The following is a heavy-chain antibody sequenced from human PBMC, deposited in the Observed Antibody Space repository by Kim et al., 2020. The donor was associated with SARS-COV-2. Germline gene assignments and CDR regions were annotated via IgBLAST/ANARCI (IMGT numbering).Heavy chain of an antibody. D-gene: IGHD1-26*01. J-gene: IGHJ1*01. CDR2: IYSGGST. Sequence: GGSLRLSCAASGFTVSSNYMSWVRQAPGKGLEWVSVIYSGGSTYYADSVKGRFTISRDNSKNTLYLQMNSLRAEDTAVYYCARVRWELLGEYFQHWGQGTLVTVSS. CDR1: GFTVSSNY. V-gene: IGHV3-53*01. CDR3: ARVRWELLGEYFQH.